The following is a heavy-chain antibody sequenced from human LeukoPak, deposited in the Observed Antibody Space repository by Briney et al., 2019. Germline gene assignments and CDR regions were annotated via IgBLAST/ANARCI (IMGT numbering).Heavy chain of an antibody. Sequence: GGSLRLSCAASGFTFDDYAMHWVRQAPGKGLEWVSGISWNSGSIGYADSVKGRFTISRDNAKNSLYLQMNSLRAEDMALYYCAKDNNPFIAAAGSFFDYWGQGTLVTVSS. CDR1: GFTFDDYA. J-gene: IGHJ4*02. D-gene: IGHD6-13*01. CDR3: AKDNNPFIAAAGSFFDY. CDR2: ISWNSGSI. V-gene: IGHV3-9*03.